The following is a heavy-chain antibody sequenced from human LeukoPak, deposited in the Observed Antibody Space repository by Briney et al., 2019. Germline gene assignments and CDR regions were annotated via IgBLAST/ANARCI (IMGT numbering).Heavy chain of an antibody. Sequence: GGSLRLSCAASGFTFGTYAMNWDRQAPGKGLEWVSYISSSSSTIYFPDSVKGRFTISRDNAKNSLYLQMNGLRDEDTAVYYCARDAGSGYFDYWGQGTLVTVSS. D-gene: IGHD6-19*01. CDR2: ISSSSSTI. CDR3: ARDAGSGYFDY. J-gene: IGHJ4*02. CDR1: GFTFGTYA. V-gene: IGHV3-48*02.